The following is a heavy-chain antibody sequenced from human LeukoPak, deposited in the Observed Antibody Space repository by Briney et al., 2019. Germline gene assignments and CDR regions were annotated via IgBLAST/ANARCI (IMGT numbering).Heavy chain of an antibody. J-gene: IGHJ4*02. V-gene: IGHV4-4*02. CDR3: ARVSLGYCSSTSCYPYYFDY. D-gene: IGHD2-2*01. Sequence: SETLSLTCAVSGGSISSSNWWSWVRQPPGKGLEWIGEINHSGSTNYNPSLKSRVTISVDTSKSQFSLKLSSVTAADTAVYYCARVSLGYCSSTSCYPYYFDYWGQGTLVTVSS. CDR1: GGSISSSNW. CDR2: INHSGST.